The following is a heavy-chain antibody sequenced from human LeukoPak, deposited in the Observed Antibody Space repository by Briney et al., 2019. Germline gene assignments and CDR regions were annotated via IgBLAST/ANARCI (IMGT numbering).Heavy chain of an antibody. CDR3: VYSSGYAFDY. D-gene: IGHD3-22*01. CDR2: IHSNGDT. Sequence: SETLSLTCTVSGGSISSYYWSWVRQSPGKGLEWIAYIHSNGDTNYNPSLKTRVTISVDTSKSQFSLKVRSVTAADTAVYYCVYSSGYAFDYWGQGTLVTVSS. V-gene: IGHV4-59*12. J-gene: IGHJ4*02. CDR1: GGSISSYY.